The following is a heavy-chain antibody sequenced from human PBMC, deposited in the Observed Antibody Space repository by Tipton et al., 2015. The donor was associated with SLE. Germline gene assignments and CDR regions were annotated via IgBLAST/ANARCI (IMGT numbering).Heavy chain of an antibody. D-gene: IGHD2-8*01. CDR3: ARVLGSRYCTNGVCTSPYYFYYYMDV. Sequence: CYNPSLRSRVTISVDTSKNQFSLKLSSVTAADTALYYCARVLGSRYCTNGVCTSPYYFYYYMDVWGRGTSVTVSS. J-gene: IGHJ6*03. V-gene: IGHV4-30-2*04.